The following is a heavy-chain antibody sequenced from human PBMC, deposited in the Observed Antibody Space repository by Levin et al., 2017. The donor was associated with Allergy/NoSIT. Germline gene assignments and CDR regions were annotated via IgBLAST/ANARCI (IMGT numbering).Heavy chain of an antibody. J-gene: IGHJ4*02. D-gene: IGHD3-16*02. CDR3: AIFVWRSDRGFDS. Sequence: SETLSLTCTVSGGSISSDNWSWIRQPPGKGLEWIGYIYYTGNTNYNPSLMSGLTLSVDTSNNQFSLKLRSVTPADTAVYYCAIFVWRSDRGFDSWGPGTLVTVSS. CDR2: IYYTGNT. V-gene: IGHV4-59*01. CDR1: GGSISSDN.